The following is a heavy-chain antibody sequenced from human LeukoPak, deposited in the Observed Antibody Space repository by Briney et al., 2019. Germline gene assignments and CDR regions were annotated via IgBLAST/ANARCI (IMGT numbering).Heavy chain of an antibody. J-gene: IGHJ6*02. CDR3: ARLAYCTNGVCYGDYYYYGMDV. V-gene: IGHV1-8*02. CDR2: MNPNSGNT. Sequence: ASVKVSCKASGGTFSSYDINWVRQATGQGLEWMGWMNPNSGNTGYAQKFQGRVTMTRNTSISTAYMELSSLRSEDTAVYYCARLAYCTNGVCYGDYYYYGMDVWGQGTTVTVSS. CDR1: GGTFSSYD. D-gene: IGHD2-8*01.